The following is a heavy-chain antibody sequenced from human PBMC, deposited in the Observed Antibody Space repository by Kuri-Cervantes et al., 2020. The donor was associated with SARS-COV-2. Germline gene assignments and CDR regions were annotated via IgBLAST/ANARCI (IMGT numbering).Heavy chain of an antibody. CDR2: IYYSGST. CDR3: ARGIEIAALGTYWFDP. Sequence: SETLSLTCTVSGGSISSYYWSWIRQPLGKGLEWIGYIYYSGSTNYNPSLKSRVTISVDTSKNQFSLKLSSVTAADTAVYYCARGIEIAALGTYWFDPWGQGTLVTVSS. CDR1: GGSISSYY. V-gene: IGHV4-59*01. J-gene: IGHJ5*02. D-gene: IGHD6-6*01.